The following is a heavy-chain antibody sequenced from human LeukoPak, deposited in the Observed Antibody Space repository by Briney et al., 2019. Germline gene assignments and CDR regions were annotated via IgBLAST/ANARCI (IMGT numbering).Heavy chain of an antibody. J-gene: IGHJ4*02. D-gene: IGHD3-16*02. Sequence: PSETLSLTCAVSGYSISSGHYWGRIRQPPGKGLEWIGTIYYSGSTYYNPSLKSRVTISVYTSKNQFSLKLSSVTAADTAVYYCARRPLHLGELSSYYFDYWGQGTLVTVSS. CDR3: ARRPLHLGELSSYYFDY. V-gene: IGHV4-38-2*01. CDR2: IYYSGST. CDR1: GYSISSGHY.